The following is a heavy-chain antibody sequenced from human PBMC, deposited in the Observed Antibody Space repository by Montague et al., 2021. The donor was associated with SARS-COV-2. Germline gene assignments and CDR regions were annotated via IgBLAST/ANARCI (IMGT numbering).Heavy chain of an antibody. V-gene: IGHV4-4*07. D-gene: IGHD5-12*01. J-gene: IGHJ6*02. CDR2: LYTSGST. CDR3: ARDGADYSFAYYHEMDV. CDR1: GASVRTYY. Sequence: SETLSLTCIVSGASVRTYYWSWIRQSAGKKLEWMGRLYTSGSTYYNPSFKSRVTMSLDTSKNLFSLNLSSMTAADTAVYYCARDGADYSFAYYHEMDVWGQGIAATVSS.